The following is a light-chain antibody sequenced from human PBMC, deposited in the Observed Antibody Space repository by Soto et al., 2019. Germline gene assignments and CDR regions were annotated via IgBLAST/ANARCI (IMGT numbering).Light chain of an antibody. CDR3: MQPLQSWT. Sequence: DILMTHSPLSLPVTPVDPSSISCGSMQILLHSNGYNYLDWYLQKPGQSPQLLIYLGSNRASGVPDRFSGSGSGTDFTLKISRVEAEDVGVYYCMQPLQSWTFGQGTKVDIK. V-gene: IGKV2-28*01. CDR1: QILLHSNGYNY. J-gene: IGKJ1*01. CDR2: LGS.